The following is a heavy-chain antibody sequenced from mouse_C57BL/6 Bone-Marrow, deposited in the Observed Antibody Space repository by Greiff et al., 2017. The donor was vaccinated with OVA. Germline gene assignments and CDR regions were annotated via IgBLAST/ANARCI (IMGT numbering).Heavy chain of an antibody. V-gene: IGHV1-7*01. CDR2: INPSSGYT. D-gene: IGHD1-1*01. Sequence: QVQLQQPGAELVKPGASVKVSCKASGYTFTSYWMHWVKQRPGQGLEWIGYINPSSGYTKYNQKFKDKATLTADKSSSTAYMQLSSLTYEDSAVYYCARFYYGKDFDVWGTGTTVTVSS. CDR3: ARFYYGKDFDV. CDR1: GYTFTSYW. J-gene: IGHJ1*03.